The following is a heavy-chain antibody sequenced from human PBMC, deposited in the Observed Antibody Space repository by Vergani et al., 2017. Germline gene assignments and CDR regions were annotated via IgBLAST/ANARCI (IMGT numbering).Heavy chain of an antibody. V-gene: IGHV3-21*01. CDR2: ISSSSSYI. J-gene: IGHJ4*02. CDR3: ARDPSGSGWFDY. D-gene: IGHD6-19*01. CDR1: GFTFSSYS. Sequence: EVQLVESGGGLVKPGGSLRLSCAASGFTFSSYSMNWVRQAPGKGLEWVSSISSSSSYIYYADSVKGRFTISRDNAKNSLYLQMNSLRAEDTAVYYCARDPSGSGWFDYWGQGTLVTVSS.